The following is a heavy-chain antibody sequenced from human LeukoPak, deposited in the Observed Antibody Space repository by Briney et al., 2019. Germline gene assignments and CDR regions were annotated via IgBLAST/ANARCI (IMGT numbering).Heavy chain of an antibody. J-gene: IGHJ4*02. D-gene: IGHD3-10*01. CDR3: ASSYYYGSGNLDY. CDR1: GHPISSYY. Sequence: PSEPLTLPCTVSGHPISSYYWSWLRQPPGKGLEWVGYIYYSGSTNYNPPLKSRVTMSVDTSKNQFSLKLSSVTAADTAVYYCASSYYYGSGNLDYWGQGTLVTVSS. V-gene: IGHV4-59*01. CDR2: IYYSGST.